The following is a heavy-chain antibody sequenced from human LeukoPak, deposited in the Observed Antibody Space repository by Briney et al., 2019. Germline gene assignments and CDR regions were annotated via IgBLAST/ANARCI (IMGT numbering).Heavy chain of an antibody. CDR1: GRSFSGYY. Sequence: PSETLSLTCAVYGRSFSGYYWSWIRQPPGKGLEWIGEINHSGSTNYNPSLKSRVTISVDTSKNQFSLKLSSVTAADTAVYYCAGSIAARPRVHLIDYWGQGTLVTVSS. CDR2: INHSGST. J-gene: IGHJ4*02. D-gene: IGHD6-6*01. CDR3: AGSIAARPRVHLIDY. V-gene: IGHV4-34*01.